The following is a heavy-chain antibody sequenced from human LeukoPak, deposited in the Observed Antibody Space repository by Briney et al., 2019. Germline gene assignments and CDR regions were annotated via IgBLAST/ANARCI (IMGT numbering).Heavy chain of an antibody. CDR2: IYSGGST. J-gene: IGHJ4*02. CDR1: GFTVSSNY. D-gene: IGHD2-2*01. V-gene: IGHV3-53*05. Sequence: QPGGSLRPSCAASGFTVSSNYMSWVRQAPGKGLEWVSVIYSGGSTYYADSVKGRFTISRDNSKNTLYLQMNSLRAEDTAVYYCARDVGYCSSTSCYEDYWGQGTLVTVSS. CDR3: ARDVGYCSSTSCYEDY.